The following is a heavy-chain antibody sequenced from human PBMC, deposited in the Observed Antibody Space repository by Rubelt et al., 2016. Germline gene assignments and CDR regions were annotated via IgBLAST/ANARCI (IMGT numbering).Heavy chain of an antibody. CDR1: GSSIRTRPYY. D-gene: IGHD1-26*01. CDR3: ARDKVGATNFDY. J-gene: IGHJ4*02. Sequence: QLQLQESGPGLVKPSETLSLTCTVPGSSIRTRPYYWGWIRPPPGKGLECIGPIFYSGSPFSTPSLQDRSSITVDTSKNQFSRKLSSVTAADTAVYYCARDKVGATNFDYWGQGTLVTVSS. V-gene: IGHV4-39*07. CDR2: IFYSGSP.